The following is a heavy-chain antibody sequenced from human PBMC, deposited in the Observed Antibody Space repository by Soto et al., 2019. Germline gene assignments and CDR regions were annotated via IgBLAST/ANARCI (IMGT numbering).Heavy chain of an antibody. D-gene: IGHD3-22*01. CDR2: ISYDGSNK. CDR1: GFTFSSYA. Sequence: GGSLRISCAASGFTFSSYALHWVRRAPGKGLEWVAVISYDGSNKYYADSVKGRFTISRDNSKNTLCLQMNSLRAEDTSVYYCAREGKNPGGYDDWGQGT. CDR3: AREGKNPGGYDD. J-gene: IGHJ4*02. V-gene: IGHV3-30-3*01.